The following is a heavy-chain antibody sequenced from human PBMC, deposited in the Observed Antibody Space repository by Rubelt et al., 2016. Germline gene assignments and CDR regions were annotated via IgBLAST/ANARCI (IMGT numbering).Heavy chain of an antibody. D-gene: IGHD2-2*01. Sequence: QLQLQESGPRLVKPSETLSLTCTVSGGSISGSSYYWGWIRQPPGKGLEWLGRISYSGSTYYTPSLKSRVTISVDTSKNQCSLKLGSVTAADTAGYYCARHSDNGSSTSCGLNWFDPWGQGTLVTVSS. CDR2: ISYSGST. CDR1: GGSISGSSYY. J-gene: IGHJ5*02. V-gene: IGHV4-39*01. CDR3: ARHSDNGSSTSCGLNWFDP.